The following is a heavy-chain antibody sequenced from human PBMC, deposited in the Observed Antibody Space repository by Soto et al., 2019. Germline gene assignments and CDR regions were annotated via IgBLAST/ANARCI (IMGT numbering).Heavy chain of an antibody. CDR1: GYTFTSYG. CDR2: ISAYNGNT. D-gene: IGHD3-3*01. V-gene: IGHV1-18*01. CDR3: AIDLGSDYYDFWSGHNWFDP. Sequence: GASVNVSCKASGYTFTSYGISWVRQAPGQGLEWMGWISAYNGNTNYAQKLQGRVTMTTDTSTSTAYMELRSLRSDDTAVYYCAIDLGSDYYDFWSGHNWFDPWGQGTLVTVSS. J-gene: IGHJ5*02.